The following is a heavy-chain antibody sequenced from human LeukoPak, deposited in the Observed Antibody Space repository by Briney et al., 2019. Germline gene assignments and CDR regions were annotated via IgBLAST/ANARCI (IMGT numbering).Heavy chain of an antibody. CDR2: IYYSGST. CDR3: ARKLRWKTYFDY. Sequence: SQILSLTCTVSGGSISSGGYYWSWIRQHPGTGLEWIGYIYYSGSTYYNPSLKSRVTISVDTSKNQFSLKLSSVTAADTAVYYCARKLRWKTYFDYWGQGTLVTVSS. D-gene: IGHD4-23*01. V-gene: IGHV4-31*03. CDR1: GGSISSGGYY. J-gene: IGHJ4*02.